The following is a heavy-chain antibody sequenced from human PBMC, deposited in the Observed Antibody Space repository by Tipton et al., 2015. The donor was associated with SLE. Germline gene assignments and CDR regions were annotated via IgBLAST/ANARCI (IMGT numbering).Heavy chain of an antibody. Sequence: TLSLTCIVSGGSIGSGSYYWSWVRQPPGKGLEWIGYVYDIDSTNYNPSLKSRVTISLDPSKNQFSLKLSSVTAADTAIYYCARGGIYHDDSGNFDYWGQGTLVTASS. CDR2: VYDIDST. V-gene: IGHV4-61*01. CDR3: ARGGIYHDDSGNFDY. J-gene: IGHJ4*02. CDR1: GGSIGSGSYY. D-gene: IGHD3-22*01.